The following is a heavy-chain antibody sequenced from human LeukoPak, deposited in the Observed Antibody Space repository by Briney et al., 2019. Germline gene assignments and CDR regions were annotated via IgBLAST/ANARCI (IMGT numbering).Heavy chain of an antibody. CDR1: GYSFTSYW. J-gene: IGHJ5*02. Sequence: GESLKISCKGSGYSFTSYWIGWVRQMPGKGLEWMGIIYPGDSDTRYSPSFQGQVTISADKSISTAYLQWSSLKASDTAMYYRARRYCSGGSCYGNWFDPWGQGTLVTVSS. CDR3: ARRYCSGGSCYGNWFDP. D-gene: IGHD2-15*01. CDR2: IYPGDSDT. V-gene: IGHV5-51*01.